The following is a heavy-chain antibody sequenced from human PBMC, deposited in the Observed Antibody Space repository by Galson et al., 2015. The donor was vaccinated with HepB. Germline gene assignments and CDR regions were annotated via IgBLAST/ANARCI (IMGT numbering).Heavy chain of an antibody. CDR1: GYTLTELS. CDR3: ATGELSFGGFDY. J-gene: IGHJ4*02. CDR2: FDPEDGET. D-gene: IGHD3-10*01. V-gene: IGHV1-24*01. Sequence: SVKVSCKVSGYTLTELSMHWVRQAPGKGLEWMGGFDPEDGETIYAQKFQGRVTMTEDTSTDTAYMELSSLRSEDTAVYYCATGELSFGGFDYWGQGTLVTVSS.